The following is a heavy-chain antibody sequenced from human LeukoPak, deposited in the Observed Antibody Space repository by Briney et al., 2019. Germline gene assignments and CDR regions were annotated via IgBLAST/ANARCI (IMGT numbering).Heavy chain of an antibody. CDR3: ARINWGYYFDY. CDR1: GGSFSGYY. Sequence: SETLSLTCAVYGGSFSGYYWSWIRQPPGKGLEWIGEINHSGSTNCNPSLKSRVTISVDTSKNQFSLKLSSVTAADTAVYYCARINWGYYFDYWGQGTLVTVSS. V-gene: IGHV4-34*01. D-gene: IGHD7-27*01. J-gene: IGHJ4*02. CDR2: INHSGST.